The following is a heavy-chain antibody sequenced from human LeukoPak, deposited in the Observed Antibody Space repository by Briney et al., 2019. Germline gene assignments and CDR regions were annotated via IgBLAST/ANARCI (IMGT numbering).Heavy chain of an antibody. V-gene: IGHV3-30*18. CDR3: AKDLPKGGIWFGEFFGQYYYYGMDV. CDR2: ISYDGSNK. CDR1: GFTFSSYG. Sequence: GGSLRLSCAASGFTFSSYGMPWVRQAPGKGLEWVAVISYDGSNKYYADSVKGRFTISRDNSKNTLYLQMNSLRAEDTAVYYCAKDLPKGGIWFGEFFGQYYYYGMDVWGQGTTVTVSS. D-gene: IGHD3-10*01. J-gene: IGHJ6*02.